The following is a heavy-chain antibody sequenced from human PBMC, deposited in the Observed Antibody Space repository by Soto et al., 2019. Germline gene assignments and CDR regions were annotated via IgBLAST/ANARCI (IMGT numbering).Heavy chain of an antibody. CDR2: IFHSGTT. V-gene: IGHV4-59*01. CDR3: ARGVHRYSTTSSAVGGLAY. Sequence: PSETLSLTCTVAGASISSSYWSWIRQSQGKVLEWIGYIFHSGTTNYNPSLKRRVTISVDTSKNQFSLNLSSLTSADTAVYFCARGVHRYSTTSSAVGGLAYWGQGTLVTVSS. D-gene: IGHD2-2*01. CDR1: GASISSSY. J-gene: IGHJ4*02.